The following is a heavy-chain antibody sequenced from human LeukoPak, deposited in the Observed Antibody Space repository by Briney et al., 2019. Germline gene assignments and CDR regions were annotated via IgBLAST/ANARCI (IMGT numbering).Heavy chain of an antibody. J-gene: IGHJ4*02. CDR1: GFTFSSYG. Sequence: GRSPRLSCAASGFTFSSYGMHWVRQAPGKGLEWVAVIWYDGSNKYYADSVKGRFTISRDNSKNTLYLQMNSLRAEDTAVYYCARDSLASFDYWGQGTLVTVSS. CDR2: IWYDGSNK. CDR3: ARDSLASFDY. V-gene: IGHV3-33*01.